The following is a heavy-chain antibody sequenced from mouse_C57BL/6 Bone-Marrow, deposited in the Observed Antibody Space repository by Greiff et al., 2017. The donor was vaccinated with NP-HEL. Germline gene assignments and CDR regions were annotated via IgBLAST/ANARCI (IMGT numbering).Heavy chain of an antibody. CDR2: IYPRSGNT. CDR3: ATVAPVWFAY. Sequence: QVQLKQSGAELARPGASVKLSCKASGYTFTSYGISWVKQRTGQGLEWIGEIYPRSGNTYYNEKFKGKATLTADKSSSTAYMELRSLTSEDSAVYFCATVAPVWFAYWGQGTLVTVSA. D-gene: IGHD1-1*01. V-gene: IGHV1-81*01. CDR1: GYTFTSYG. J-gene: IGHJ3*01.